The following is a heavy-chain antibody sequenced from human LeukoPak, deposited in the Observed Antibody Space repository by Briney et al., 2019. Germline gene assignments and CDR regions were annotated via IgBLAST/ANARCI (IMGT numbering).Heavy chain of an antibody. CDR2: IWNDGSNQ. D-gene: IGHD3-22*01. V-gene: IGHV3-33*01. CDR3: ARDLWASSGKRLDY. CDR1: GLTFSTYG. Sequence: GGSLRLSCAASGLTFSTYGMHWVRQAPGKGLEWVAVIWNDGSNQYYADSVKGRFTISRDNSENTLFLQMNSLRAEDTAVYYCARDLWASSGKRLDYWGQGTLVTVSS. J-gene: IGHJ4*02.